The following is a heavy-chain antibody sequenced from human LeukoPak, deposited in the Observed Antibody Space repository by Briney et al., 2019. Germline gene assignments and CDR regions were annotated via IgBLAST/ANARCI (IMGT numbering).Heavy chain of an antibody. V-gene: IGHV1-8*03. CDR1: GYTFTSYD. Sequence: AASVKVSCKASGYTFTSYDINWVRQATGQGLEWMGWMNPNSGNTGYAQKFQGRVTITRNTSISTAYMELSSLRSEDTAVYYCAREMWRYYYGSGEGWFDPWGQGTLVTGSS. CDR2: MNPNSGNT. J-gene: IGHJ5*02. D-gene: IGHD3-10*01. CDR3: AREMWRYYYGSGEGWFDP.